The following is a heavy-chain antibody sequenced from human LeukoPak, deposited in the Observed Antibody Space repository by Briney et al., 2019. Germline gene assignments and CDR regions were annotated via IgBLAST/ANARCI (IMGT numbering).Heavy chain of an antibody. V-gene: IGHV4-34*01. J-gene: IGHJ3*02. CDR1: GGSFSGYY. CDR2: INHSGST. D-gene: IGHD2-15*01. CDR3: ARGKIEYCSGDSCYLYYDAFDI. Sequence: SETLSLTCAVYGGSFSGYYWGWIRQPPGKGLEWIGEINHSGSTNYNPSLKSRVTISVDTSKNQFSLKLSSVTAADTAVYYCARGKIEYCSGDSCYLYYDAFDIWGQGTMVTVSS.